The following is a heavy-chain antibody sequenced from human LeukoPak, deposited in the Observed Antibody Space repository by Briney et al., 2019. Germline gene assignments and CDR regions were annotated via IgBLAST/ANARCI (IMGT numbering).Heavy chain of an antibody. J-gene: IGHJ4*02. CDR1: GFTFSDYY. D-gene: IGHD3-9*01. CDR2: ISSSSSYT. V-gene: IGHV3-11*05. Sequence: PGGSLRLSCAASGFTFSDYYMSWIRQAPGKGLEWVSYISSSSSYTNYADSVKGRFTISRDNAKNSPYLQMNSLRAEDTAVYYCARESRKAYYDILTGYFDYWGQGTLVTVSS. CDR3: ARESRKAYYDILTGYFDY.